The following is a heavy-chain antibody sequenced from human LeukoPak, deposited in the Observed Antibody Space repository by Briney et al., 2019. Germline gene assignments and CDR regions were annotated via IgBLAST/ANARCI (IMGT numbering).Heavy chain of an antibody. Sequence: SETLSLTCAVYGGSFSGYYWSWIRQPPGKGLEGIGEINHSGSTNYNPSLKSRVTISVDTSKNQFSLKLSSVTAADTAVYYCARTKRVGPRPARGWFDPLGQGTLVTVSS. CDR3: ARTKRVGPRPARGWFDP. D-gene: IGHD6-6*01. V-gene: IGHV4-34*01. CDR2: INHSGST. J-gene: IGHJ5*02. CDR1: GGSFSGYY.